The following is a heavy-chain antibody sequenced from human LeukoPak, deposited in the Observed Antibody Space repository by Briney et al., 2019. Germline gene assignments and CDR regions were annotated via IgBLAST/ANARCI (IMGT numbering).Heavy chain of an antibody. Sequence: GGSLRLSCTASGFSVSTYPMAWVRQAPGKGLEWVSYNSSSGNRTYNAESVKGRVSITRDNAKNSLYLQMNSLRAEDTAVYYCARDGGSAWFLDYWGQGTLVTVSS. CDR3: ARDGGSAWFLDY. CDR1: GFSVSTYP. V-gene: IGHV3-48*04. D-gene: IGHD6-19*01. J-gene: IGHJ4*02. CDR2: NSSSGNRT.